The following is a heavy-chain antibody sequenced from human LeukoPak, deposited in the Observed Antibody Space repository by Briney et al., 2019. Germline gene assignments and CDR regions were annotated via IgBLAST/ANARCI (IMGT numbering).Heavy chain of an antibody. CDR2: IYYSRST. V-gene: IGHV4-39*01. Sequence: SETLSLTCSVSGGSISSSNWYWGWIRQPPGKGLEWIGSIYYSRSTYYNPSLKSRVTISVDTSKNQFSLKLSSVTAADTAVYYCARHDDGGRRVDAFDIWGQGTMVTVSS. J-gene: IGHJ3*02. CDR1: GGSISSSNWY. CDR3: ARHDDGGRRVDAFDI. D-gene: IGHD4-23*01.